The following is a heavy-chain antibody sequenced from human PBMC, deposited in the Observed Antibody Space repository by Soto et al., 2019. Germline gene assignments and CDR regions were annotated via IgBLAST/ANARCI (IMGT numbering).Heavy chain of an antibody. Sequence: ASVKVSCKASGYTFTSYAMHWVRQAPGQRLEWMGWINAGNGNTKYSQKFQGRVTITRDTSASTAYMELSSLRSEDTAVYYCAREILVFGVVYNWFDPWGQGTLVTVSS. V-gene: IGHV1-3*01. D-gene: IGHD3-3*01. J-gene: IGHJ5*02. CDR1: GYTFTSYA. CDR3: AREILVFGVVYNWFDP. CDR2: INAGNGNT.